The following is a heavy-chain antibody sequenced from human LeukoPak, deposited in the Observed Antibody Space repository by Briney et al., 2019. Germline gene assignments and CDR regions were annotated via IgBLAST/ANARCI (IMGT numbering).Heavy chain of an antibody. J-gene: IGHJ6*03. CDR3: ARVVISGHYYYYYMDV. D-gene: IGHD3-22*01. CDR1: GGSISSYC. V-gene: IGHV4-59*01. Sequence: SETLSLTCTVSGGSISSYCWSWIRQPPGKGLEWIGYIYYSGSTNYNPSLKSRVTISVDTSKNQFSLKLSSVTAADTAVYYCARVVISGHYYYYYMDVWGKGTTVTVSS. CDR2: IYYSGST.